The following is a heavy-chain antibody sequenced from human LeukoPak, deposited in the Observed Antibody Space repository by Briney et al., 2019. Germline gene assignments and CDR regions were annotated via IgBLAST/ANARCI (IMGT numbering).Heavy chain of an antibody. D-gene: IGHD1-26*01. J-gene: IGHJ4*02. Sequence: SETLSLTCTVSGGSISSYYWSWIRQPPGKGLEWIGYIYYSGSTNYNPSLKSRVTISVDTSKNQFSLKLSSVTAADTAVYYCARSPSGSYSRGVDYWGQGTLVTVSS. V-gene: IGHV4-59*01. CDR1: GGSISSYY. CDR3: ARSPSGSYSRGVDY. CDR2: IYYSGST.